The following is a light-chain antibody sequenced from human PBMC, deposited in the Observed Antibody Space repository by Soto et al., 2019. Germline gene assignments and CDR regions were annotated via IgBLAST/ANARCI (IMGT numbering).Light chain of an antibody. J-gene: IGKJ3*01. Sequence: ALQLTQSPSSLSASVGDRVTITCRASQGISSALAWYQQKPGKAPKLLIYDASSLESGVPSRFSGSGSGTDFTLTISSLQPEDFATYYCQQFNSNLGVTFGPGTKVDIK. V-gene: IGKV1-13*02. CDR3: QQFNSNLGVT. CDR1: QGISSA. CDR2: DAS.